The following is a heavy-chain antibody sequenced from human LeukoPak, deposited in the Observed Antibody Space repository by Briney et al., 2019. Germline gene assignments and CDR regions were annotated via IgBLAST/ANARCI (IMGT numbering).Heavy chain of an antibody. CDR3: ARVWSSGWYADY. CDR2: ISAYNGNT. J-gene: IGHJ4*02. V-gene: IGHV1-18*04. D-gene: IGHD6-19*01. Sequence: ASVKVSCKASGYTFTSYYMHWVRQAPGQGLEWMGWISAYNGNTNYAQKLQGRVTMTTDTSTSTAYMELRSLRSDDTAVYYCARVWSSGWYADYWGQGTLVTVSS. CDR1: GYTFTSYY.